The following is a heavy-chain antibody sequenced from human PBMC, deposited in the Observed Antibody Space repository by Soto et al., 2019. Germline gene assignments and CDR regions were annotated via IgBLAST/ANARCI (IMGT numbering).Heavy chain of an antibody. Sequence: SSVKVSCKASGGTFSSYAISWLRQAPGQGREGMGGIIPIFGTADYAQKFQGRGTITADASTSTAYMELSSLRSEDTAVYYCARVATYYGYPPVLYGMAVWGKGTTVPVSS. CDR3: ARVATYYGYPPVLYGMAV. CDR2: IIPIFGTA. V-gene: IGHV1-69*13. J-gene: IGHJ6*01. CDR1: GGTFSSYA. D-gene: IGHD3-10*01.